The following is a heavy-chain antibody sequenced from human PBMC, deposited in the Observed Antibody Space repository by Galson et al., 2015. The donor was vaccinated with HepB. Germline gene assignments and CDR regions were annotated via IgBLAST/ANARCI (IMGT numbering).Heavy chain of an antibody. CDR1: GFTFSSYA. D-gene: IGHD4-17*01. CDR3: AKVGDYGDYAVRDFDY. V-gene: IGHV3-23*01. CDR2: ISGSGGST. Sequence: SLRLSCAASGFTFSSYAMSWVRQAPGKGLEWVSAISGSGGSTYYADSVKGRFTISRDNSKNTLYLQMNSLRAEDTAVYYCAKVGDYGDYAVRDFDYWGQGTLVTVSS. J-gene: IGHJ4*02.